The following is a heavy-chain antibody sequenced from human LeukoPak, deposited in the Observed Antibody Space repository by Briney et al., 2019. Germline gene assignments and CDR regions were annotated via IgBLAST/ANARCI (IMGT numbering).Heavy chain of an antibody. CDR2: ISSSSSYI. CDR1: GFTFSSYS. J-gene: IGHJ4*02. V-gene: IGHV3-21*01. Sequence: KSGGSLRLSCAASGFTFSSYSMNWVRQAPGKGLEWVSSISSSSSYIYYADSVKGRFTNSRDNSKNTLYLQMNSLRAEGTAVYYCARADITMVRGVYRLYYFDYWGQGTLVTVSS. D-gene: IGHD3-10*01. CDR3: ARADITMVRGVYRLYYFDY.